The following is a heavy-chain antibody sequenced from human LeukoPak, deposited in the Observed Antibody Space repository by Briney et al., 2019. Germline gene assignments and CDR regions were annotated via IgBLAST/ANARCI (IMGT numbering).Heavy chain of an antibody. CDR1: GGSISSYY. J-gene: IGHJ5*02. V-gene: IGHV4-59*01. CDR3: ARVSLCSGGSCYGVWFDP. D-gene: IGHD2-15*01. Sequence: SETLSLTCTVSGGSISSYYWSWIRQPPGKGLEWIGYIYYIGSTNYNPSLKSRVTISVDTSKNQFSLKLSSVTAADTAVYYCARVSLCSGGSCYGVWFDPWGQGTLVTVSS. CDR2: IYYIGST.